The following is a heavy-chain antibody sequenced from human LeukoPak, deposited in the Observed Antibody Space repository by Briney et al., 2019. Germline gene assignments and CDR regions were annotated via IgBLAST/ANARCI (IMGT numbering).Heavy chain of an antibody. D-gene: IGHD5-18*01. CDR1: GDSISSYY. Sequence: PSETLSLTCTVSGDSISSYYWSWIRQPPGKGLEWIGYIYYSGSTNYNPSLKSRVTISIDTSKNQFSLKLSSVTAADTAVYYCAREGTAMVGDAFDIWGQGTMVTVSS. J-gene: IGHJ3*02. CDR3: AREGTAMVGDAFDI. V-gene: IGHV4-59*01. CDR2: IYYSGST.